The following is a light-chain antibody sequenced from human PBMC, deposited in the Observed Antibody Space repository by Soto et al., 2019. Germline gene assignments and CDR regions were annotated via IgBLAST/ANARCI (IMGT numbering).Light chain of an antibody. J-gene: IGKJ4*01. Sequence: EVVMTQSPATLSVSLGERATLSCRASQSVSSNLAWYQQKPGQAPRRLIYGASTRATGIPARFSGSGSGTEFTLTISSLQSEDFAVYYCQQYNNWLTFGGGTKVEIK. CDR1: QSVSSN. V-gene: IGKV3-15*01. CDR2: GAS. CDR3: QQYNNWLT.